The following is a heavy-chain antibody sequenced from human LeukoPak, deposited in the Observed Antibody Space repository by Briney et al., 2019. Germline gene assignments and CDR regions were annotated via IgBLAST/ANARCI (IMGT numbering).Heavy chain of an antibody. D-gene: IGHD6-13*01. J-gene: IGHJ4*02. CDR1: GFTFANYA. Sequence: GGSLRLSCAASGFTFANYAMSWVRQGPGKGLEWVSTISGSGSSTYYADSVKGRFTISRDNSKNTLFLQMNSLRADDTAVYFCAKDQKSIAATGYDYWGQGTLVTVSS. CDR2: ISGSGSST. V-gene: IGHV3-23*01. CDR3: AKDQKSIAATGYDY.